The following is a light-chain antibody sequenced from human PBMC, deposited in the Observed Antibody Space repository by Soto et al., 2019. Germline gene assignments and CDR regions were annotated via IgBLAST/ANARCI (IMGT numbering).Light chain of an antibody. CDR1: ESLSPHS. V-gene: IGKV3-20*01. Sequence: IVLTQSPGTLSLSPGETATLSCRASESLSPHSIAWYQKKPGQAPRLLMYGPSGRGTGIPDRISGSVAGTDFTLTISGLEPEDFAMYYFQQFQSSLRTFGQGTKVEV. J-gene: IGKJ1*01. CDR3: QQFQSSLRT. CDR2: GPS.